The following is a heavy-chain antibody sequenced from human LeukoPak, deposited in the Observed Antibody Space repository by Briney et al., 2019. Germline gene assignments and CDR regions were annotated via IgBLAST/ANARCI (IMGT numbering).Heavy chain of an antibody. CDR1: GYTFTGYY. CDR2: INPNSGGT. V-gene: IGHV1-2*02. Sequence: AASVKVSCKASGYTFTGYYMHWVRQAPGQGLEWMGWINPNSGGTNYAQKFQGRVTMTRDTSISTAYMELCRLRSDDTAVYYCARALHDYGDYGDAFDIWGQGTMVTVSS. D-gene: IGHD4-17*01. CDR3: ARALHDYGDYGDAFDI. J-gene: IGHJ3*02.